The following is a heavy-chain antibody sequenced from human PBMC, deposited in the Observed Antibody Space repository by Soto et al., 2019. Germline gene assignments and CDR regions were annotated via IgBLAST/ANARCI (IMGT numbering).Heavy chain of an antibody. J-gene: IGHJ4*02. CDR3: ARDQPGYSYGYGLGY. CDR1: GFTFSSYS. Sequence: EVQLVESGGGLVKPGGSLRLSCAASGFTFSSYSMNWVRQAPGKGLEWVSSISSSSSYIYYADSVKGRFTISRDNAKNSLYLQTNSLRAEDTAVYYCARDQPGYSYGYGLGYWGQGTRVTVSS. CDR2: ISSSSSYI. D-gene: IGHD5-18*01. V-gene: IGHV3-21*01.